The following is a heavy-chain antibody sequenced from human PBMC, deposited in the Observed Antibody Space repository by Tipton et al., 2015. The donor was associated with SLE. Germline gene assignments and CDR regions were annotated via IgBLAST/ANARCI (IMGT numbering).Heavy chain of an antibody. J-gene: IGHJ5*02. D-gene: IGHD6-13*01. CDR3: ARGRSSSRMPFDP. Sequence: TLSLTCTVSGGSISSYYWSWIRQPPGKGLEWIGEINHSGSTNYNPSLKSRVTISVDTSKNQFSLKLSSVTAADTAVYYCARGRSSSRMPFDPWGQGTLVTVSS. CDR1: GGSISSYY. CDR2: INHSGST. V-gene: IGHV4-34*01.